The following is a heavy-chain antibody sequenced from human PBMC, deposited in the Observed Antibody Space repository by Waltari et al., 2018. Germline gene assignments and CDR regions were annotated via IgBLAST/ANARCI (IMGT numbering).Heavy chain of an antibody. J-gene: IGHJ5*02. V-gene: IGHV1-2*02. CDR1: GYTFTGYY. CDR2: IKPNSGGT. CDR3: ARVPAAMSGAYFDP. Sequence: QVQLGQSGAEVTKPGASVKVSCKASGYTFTGYYIHWVRQPPGQGLEWMGWIKPNSGGTNYAQKFQGRVTMTRDTSISTAYMELSRLRSDDTAVYYCARVPAAMSGAYFDPWGQGTLVTVSS. D-gene: IGHD2-2*01.